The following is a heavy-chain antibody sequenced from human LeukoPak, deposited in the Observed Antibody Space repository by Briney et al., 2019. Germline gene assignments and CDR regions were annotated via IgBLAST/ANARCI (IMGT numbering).Heavy chain of an antibody. CDR3: ARDQQWLFGAAVDY. V-gene: IGHV1-18*01. CDR2: ISAYNGNT. CDR1: GYTFTSYG. J-gene: IGHJ4*02. Sequence: ASVKVSCEASGYTFTSYGISWVRQAPGQGLEWMGWISAYNGNTNYAQKLQGRVTMTTDTSTSTAYMELRSQRSDDTAVYYCARDQQWLFGAAVDYWGQGTLVTVSS. D-gene: IGHD6-19*01.